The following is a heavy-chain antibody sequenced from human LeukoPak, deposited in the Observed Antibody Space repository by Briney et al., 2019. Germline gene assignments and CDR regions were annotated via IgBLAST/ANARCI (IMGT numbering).Heavy chain of an antibody. Sequence: ASVKVSCKASGYTFTNFYIHWVRQAPGQGLEWMGRINPNTGGTNFAQKFQDRVTVTRDTSISTAFLELSSLTSGDTGMYYCVTSFDYSDFYWGQGTLVIVS. CDR3: VTSFDYSDFY. D-gene: IGHD4-11*01. V-gene: IGHV1-2*05. CDR1: GYTFTNFY. CDR2: INPNTGGT. J-gene: IGHJ4*02.